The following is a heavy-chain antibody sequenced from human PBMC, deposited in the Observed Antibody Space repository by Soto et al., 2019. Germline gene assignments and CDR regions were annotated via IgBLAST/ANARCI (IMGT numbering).Heavy chain of an antibody. Sequence: QITLKESGPTLVKPTQTLTLTCTFSGFSLSSSGLAVGWIRQPPGKALEWLALVYWDDETRYSPSQKNRLTITKDTSKDQVVLTMTNMDPVDTATYYCAHHRIEKGPFDIWGQGTMVTVSS. CDR1: GFSLSSSGLA. V-gene: IGHV2-5*02. J-gene: IGHJ3*02. CDR2: VYWDDET. CDR3: AHHRIEKGPFDI. D-gene: IGHD1-26*01.